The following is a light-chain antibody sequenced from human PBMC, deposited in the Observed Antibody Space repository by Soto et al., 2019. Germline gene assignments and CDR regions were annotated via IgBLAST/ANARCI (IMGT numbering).Light chain of an antibody. V-gene: IGKV1-16*02. J-gene: IGKJ5*01. Sequence: QSXSSLSASVGDRVTITCRASQDINNYVAWFQQKPGKAPKSLIYAASSLQSGVPSKFSGSGYGTDFTLTISSLQPEDLATYYCQQYHSYPITFGQGTRLEIK. CDR2: AAS. CDR3: QQYHSYPIT. CDR1: QDINNY.